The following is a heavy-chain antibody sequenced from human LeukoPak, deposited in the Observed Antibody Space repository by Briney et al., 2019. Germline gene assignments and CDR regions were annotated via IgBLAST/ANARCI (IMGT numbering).Heavy chain of an antibody. J-gene: IGHJ4*02. D-gene: IGHD3-22*01. CDR1: GGSISSGGYY. V-gene: IGHV4-31*03. CDR3: ARDRSDSSGYYALTY. CDR2: TSYSGST. Sequence: SETLSPTCTVSGGSISSGGYYWSWIRQHPGKGLEWLGYTSYSGSTYYNPSLKSRLTISVDTSKNQFSLRLSSVTAADTAVYYCARDRSDSSGYYALTYWGQGSLVTVSS.